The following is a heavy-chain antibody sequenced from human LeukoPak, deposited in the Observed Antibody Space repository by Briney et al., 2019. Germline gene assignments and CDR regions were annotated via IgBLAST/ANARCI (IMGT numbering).Heavy chain of an antibody. D-gene: IGHD3-3*01. Sequence: GGSLRLSCASTGFTFSSYVMSWVRQAPGKALEWVSAISGSGGSTYYADSVKGRFTISRDNSKNTLFLQMNSLRAEDTAVYYCARDTDDFQGLDIWGQGTRVTVSS. J-gene: IGHJ3*02. CDR1: GFTFSSYV. CDR3: ARDTDDFQGLDI. CDR2: ISGSGGST. V-gene: IGHV3-23*01.